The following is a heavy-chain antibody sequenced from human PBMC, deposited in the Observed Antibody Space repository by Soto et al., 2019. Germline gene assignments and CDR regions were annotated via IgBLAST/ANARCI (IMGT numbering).Heavy chain of an antibody. D-gene: IGHD6-19*01. CDR3: ARGQYRSGGGYFDY. V-gene: IGHV3-48*03. CDR1: GFTFSSYE. Sequence: EVQLVESGGGLVQPGGSLRLSCAASGFTFSSYEMNWVRQAPGKGLEWVSYISSSGSTIYYADSVKGRFTISRDNADNSVYLQMNSRRAEETAVYYWARGQYRSGGGYFDYWGQETLVTVSS. CDR2: ISSSGSTI. J-gene: IGHJ4*02.